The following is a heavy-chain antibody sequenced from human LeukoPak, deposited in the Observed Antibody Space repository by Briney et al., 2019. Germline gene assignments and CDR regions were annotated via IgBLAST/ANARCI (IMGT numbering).Heavy chain of an antibody. V-gene: IGHV1-2*02. CDR3: ARASRYCSSTSCQYLGIDY. J-gene: IGHJ4*02. CDR2: INPNSGGT. CDR1: GYTFTGYY. Sequence: VASVKVSCKASGYTFTGYYMHWVRQAPGQGLEWMGWINPNSGGTNYAQKFQGRVTMTRDTSISTAYMELSRLRSDDTAVYYCARASRYCSSTSCQYLGIDYWGQGTLVTVSS. D-gene: IGHD2-2*01.